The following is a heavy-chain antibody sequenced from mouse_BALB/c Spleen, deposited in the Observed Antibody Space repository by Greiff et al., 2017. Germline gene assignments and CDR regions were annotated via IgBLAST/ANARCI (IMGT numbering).Heavy chain of an antibody. D-gene: IGHD2-10*02. J-gene: IGHJ4*01. CDR1: GFTFSSFG. Sequence: EVHLVESGGGLVQPGGSRKLSCAASGFTFSSFGMHWVRQAPEKGLEWVAYISSGSSTIYYADTVKGRFTISRDNPKNTLFLQMTSLRSEDTAMYYCASLYGYYAMDYWGQGTSVTVSS. V-gene: IGHV5-17*02. CDR2: ISSGSSTI. CDR3: ASLYGYYAMDY.